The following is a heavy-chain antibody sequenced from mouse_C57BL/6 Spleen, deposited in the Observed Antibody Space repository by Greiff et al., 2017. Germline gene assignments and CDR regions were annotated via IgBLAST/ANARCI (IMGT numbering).Heavy chain of an antibody. CDR2: IYPGDGDT. D-gene: IGHD4-1*01. V-gene: IGHV1-82*01. CDR1: GYAFSSSW. J-gene: IGHJ3*01. CDR3: APQLTGTGFAY. Sequence: VQLVESGPELVKPGASVKISCKASGYAFSSSWMNWVKQRPGKGLEWIGRIYPGDGDTNYNGKFKGKATLTADKSSSTAYMQLSSLTSEDSAVYFCAPQLTGTGFAYWGQGTLVTVSA.